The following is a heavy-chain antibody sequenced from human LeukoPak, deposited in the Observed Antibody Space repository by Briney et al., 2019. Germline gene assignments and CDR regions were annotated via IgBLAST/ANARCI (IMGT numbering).Heavy chain of an antibody. CDR2: IYYSGST. D-gene: IGHD4-17*01. CDR3: ARLTTVMTTDFDY. J-gene: IGHJ4*02. CDR1: GGSVSADSHY. Sequence: TSSGTLSLTCTVSGGSVSADSHYWSWIRQPPGRGLEWIGYIYYSGSTTYNPSLKSRVTISLDTSKNQFSLKLSSVTAADTAMYYCARLTTVMTTDFDYWGQGTLVTVSS. V-gene: IGHV4-61*01.